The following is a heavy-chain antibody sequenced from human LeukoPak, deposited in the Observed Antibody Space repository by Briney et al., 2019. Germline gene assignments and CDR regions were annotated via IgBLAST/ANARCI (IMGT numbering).Heavy chain of an antibody. V-gene: IGHV3-9*03. D-gene: IGHD3-16*01. J-gene: IGHJ6*03. Sequence: GRSLRLSCAASGFIFDDYAMHWVRQAPGKGLEWVSGISWDSDSIDYADSVKGRFTISRENAKNALYLQMNSLRAEDMALYYCAKGGGGRLIYYYYMDVWGKGTTVTVSS. CDR1: GFIFDDYA. CDR2: ISWDSDSI. CDR3: AKGGGGRLIYYYYMDV.